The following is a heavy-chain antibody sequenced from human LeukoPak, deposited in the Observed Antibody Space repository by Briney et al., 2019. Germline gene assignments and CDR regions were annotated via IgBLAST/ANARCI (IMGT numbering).Heavy chain of an antibody. J-gene: IGHJ4*02. CDR1: GGSFSGYY. V-gene: IGHV4-34*01. CDR3: ARGFHY. CDR2: INHSGST. Sequence: SETLSLTCAVYGGSFSGYYWSWICQPPGKGLEWIGEINHSGSTNYNPSLKSRVTISVDTSKNQFSLKLSSVTAADTAVYYCARGFHYWGQGTLVTVSS.